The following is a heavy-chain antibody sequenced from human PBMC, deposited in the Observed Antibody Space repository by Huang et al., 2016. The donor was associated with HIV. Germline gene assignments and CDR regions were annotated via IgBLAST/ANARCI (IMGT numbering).Heavy chain of an antibody. CDR3: ARKGRDDFWSGYPDY. Sequence: QVQLVESGGGLVKPGGSLRLSCAASGFTFGDYSVSWVRQATGKGLECVSYSSRTGNTIYDPDSVKGRVTISRDNAKNALFLQRNSLRAEDTAIYYCARKGRDDFWSGYPDYWGQGTLVTVSS. CDR1: GFTFGDYS. D-gene: IGHD3-3*01. CDR2: SSRTGNTI. J-gene: IGHJ4*02. V-gene: IGHV3-11*04.